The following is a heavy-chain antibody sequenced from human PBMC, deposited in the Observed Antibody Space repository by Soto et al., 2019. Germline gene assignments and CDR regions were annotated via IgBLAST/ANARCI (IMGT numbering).Heavy chain of an antibody. J-gene: IGHJ4*02. CDR3: ARDMGFGLSDY. V-gene: IGHV1-3*01. D-gene: IGHD3-10*01. CDR2: INAGNGNT. CDR1: GYTFTNYA. Sequence: QVQLVQSGAEVKKPGASVKVSCKASGYTFTNYAIDWVRQDPGQRLEWMGWINAGNGNTKYSQKFLGRVTITRDTSASTAYMDLSSLRSEDTAVYYCARDMGFGLSDYWGQGILVTVSS.